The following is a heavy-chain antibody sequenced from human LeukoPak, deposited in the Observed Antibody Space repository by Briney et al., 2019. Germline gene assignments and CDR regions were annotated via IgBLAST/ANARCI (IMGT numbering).Heavy chain of an antibody. CDR3: ARLATLPGIAVAGTGKTDFDY. CDR2: INPNSGGT. Sequence: ASVKVSCQASGYTFTGYYMHWVRQAPGQGLEWMGRINPNSGGTNYPQRFQGRVTMTRDTSISTAYMELSRLRSDDTAVYYCARLATLPGIAVAGTGKTDFDYWGQGTLVTVSS. J-gene: IGHJ4*02. D-gene: IGHD6-19*01. CDR1: GYTFTGYY. V-gene: IGHV1-2*06.